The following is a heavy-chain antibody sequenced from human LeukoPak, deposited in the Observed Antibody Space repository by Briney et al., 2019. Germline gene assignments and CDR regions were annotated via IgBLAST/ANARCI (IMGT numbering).Heavy chain of an antibody. D-gene: IGHD6-13*01. CDR2: ISGYTGKT. V-gene: IGHV1-18*01. J-gene: IGHJ3*02. CDR3: ARDLSSFDAFDI. Sequence: ASVKVSCKGSGYSFNDYGISWVRQAPGQGLEWMGWISGYTGKTNYAQKLQGRVTMTTDTSTSTAYMELRSLRSDDTAVYYCARDLSSFDAFDIWGQGTMVTVSS. CDR1: GYSFNDYG.